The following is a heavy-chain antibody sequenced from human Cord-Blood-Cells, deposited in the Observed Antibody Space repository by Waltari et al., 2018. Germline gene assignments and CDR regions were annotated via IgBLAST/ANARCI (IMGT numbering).Heavy chain of an antibody. CDR1: CFTFSSYS. CDR3: ARETILWGSSAFDI. CDR2: ISNRSSYI. D-gene: IGHD7-27*01. Sequence: EVQLVVSGGGLVKPGGSLRLSCAASCFTFSSYSTIRVPQAPGKGLEGFSSISNRSSYIYYADAVKGRFTISRDNAKNSLYLQMNSLRAEDTAVYYCARETILWGSSAFDIWGQGTMVTVSS. J-gene: IGHJ3*02. V-gene: IGHV3-21*01.